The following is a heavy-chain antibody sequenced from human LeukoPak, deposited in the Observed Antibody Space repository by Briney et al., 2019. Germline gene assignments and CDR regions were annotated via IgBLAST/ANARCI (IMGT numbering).Heavy chain of an antibody. J-gene: IGHJ4*02. V-gene: IGHV1-18*01. CDR3: ARETYSNILTGTDY. D-gene: IGHD3-9*01. CDR1: GYTFTTYG. Sequence: ASVKVSCKASGYTFTTYGLSWVRQAPGQGLEWLGWISTYDDNVKYAQSLQGRLTLTIDTSTSTAYMELRSLTSDDTAVYYCARETYSNILTGTDYWGPGTLVTVSS. CDR2: ISTYDDNV.